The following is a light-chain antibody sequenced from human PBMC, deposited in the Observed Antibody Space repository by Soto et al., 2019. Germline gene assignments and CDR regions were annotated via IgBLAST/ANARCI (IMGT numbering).Light chain of an antibody. CDR1: SSDVGGYNY. CDR3: SSYTSSGTYWV. V-gene: IGLV2-14*01. Sequence: QSALTQPASVSGSPGQSITISCTGTSSDVGGYNYVSWYQQHPGKAPRRLIHDVSNRPSGVSDRFSGSKSGNMASLTISGLQAEDEAHYYCSSYTSSGTYWVFGGGTKLTVL. CDR2: DVS. J-gene: IGLJ3*02.